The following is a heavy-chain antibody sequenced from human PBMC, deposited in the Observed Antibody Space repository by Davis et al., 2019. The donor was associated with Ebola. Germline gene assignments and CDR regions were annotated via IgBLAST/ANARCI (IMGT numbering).Heavy chain of an antibody. CDR3: ARDNWNQRRAFDI. D-gene: IGHD1-20*01. CDR1: AVTLSSYA. V-gene: IGHV1-69*06. Sequence: SVTLSCQAPAVTLSSYAISWVRQAAGQGLEWVGGNITIFGTANYAQKFQGRVTITADKSTSTAYMELRSLRSDDTAVYYCARDNWNQRRAFDIWGQGTMVTVSS. J-gene: IGHJ3*02. CDR2: NITIFGTA.